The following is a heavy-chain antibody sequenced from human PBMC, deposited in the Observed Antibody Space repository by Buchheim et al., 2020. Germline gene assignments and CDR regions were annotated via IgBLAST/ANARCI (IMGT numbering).Heavy chain of an antibody. V-gene: IGHV3-15*01. CDR2: IKSKTDGETI. Sequence: EVQLVESGGDLVKPGGSLRLSCAASGFTVTNAWMSWVRQAPGKGLEWVGRIKSKTDGETIDYAAPVKGRFTMSRDDSKNTLYLQMNSQKTEDTAVYYCTTGKSAMVAWGYYWGQGTL. J-gene: IGHJ4*02. CDR1: GFTVTNAW. D-gene: IGHD5-18*01. CDR3: TTGKSAMVAWGYY.